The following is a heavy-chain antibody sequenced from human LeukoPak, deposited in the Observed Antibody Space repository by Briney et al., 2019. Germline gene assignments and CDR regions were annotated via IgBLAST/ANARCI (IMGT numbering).Heavy chain of an antibody. J-gene: IGHJ6*03. CDR2: INHSGST. Sequence: PSETLSLTCAVYGGSFSGYYWSWIRQPPGKGLEWIGEINHSGSTNYNPSLKSRVTISVDTSKNQFSLKLSSVTAADTAVYYCRAYPTNYYYYYMDVWGKGTTVTISS. CDR1: GGSFSGYY. V-gene: IGHV4-34*01. CDR3: RAYPTNYYYYYMDV.